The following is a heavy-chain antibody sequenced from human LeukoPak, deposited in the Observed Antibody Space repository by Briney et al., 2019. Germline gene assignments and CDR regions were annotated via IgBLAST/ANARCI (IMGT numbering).Heavy chain of an antibody. D-gene: IGHD3-9*01. J-gene: IGHJ5*02. CDR1: GFTVSSNY. V-gene: IGHV3-53*01. Sequence: GGSLRLSCAASGFTVSSNYMSWVRQAPGKGLEWVSVIYSGGSTYYADSVKGRFTISRDNSKNTLYLQMNSLRAEDTAVYYCANGFDWPVRFDPWGQGTLVTVSS. CDR2: IYSGGST. CDR3: ANGFDWPVRFDP.